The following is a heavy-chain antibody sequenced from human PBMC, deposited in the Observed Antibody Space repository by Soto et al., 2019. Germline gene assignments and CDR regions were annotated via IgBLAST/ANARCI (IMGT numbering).Heavy chain of an antibody. Sequence: QVQLVQSGAEVKKPGSSVKVSCKASGGTFSSYAISWVRQAPGQGLEWMGGIIPIFGTANYAQKFQGRVTITADESPSTAYMELSSLRSEDTAVYYCARVSPDGEYGDYADLPYYYYGRDVWGQGTTVTVSS. D-gene: IGHD4-17*01. J-gene: IGHJ6*02. CDR1: GGTFSSYA. CDR3: ARVSPDGEYGDYADLPYYYYGRDV. V-gene: IGHV1-69*12. CDR2: IIPIFGTA.